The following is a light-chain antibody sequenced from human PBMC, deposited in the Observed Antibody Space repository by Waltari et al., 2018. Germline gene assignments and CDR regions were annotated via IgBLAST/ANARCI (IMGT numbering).Light chain of an antibody. CDR2: YDD. J-gene: IGLJ2*01. CDR1: SSNIGDSA. V-gene: IGLV1-36*01. CDR3: AAWDVSLNALI. Sequence: QSALTQPPSVSGAPRQRVTISCSGSSSNIGDSAVNWYQQFPGKSPKLVIYYDDLLPSGVSDRCAGSKAGSSASLAISGLQSEDEALYFCAAWDVSLNALIFGGGTKLTVL.